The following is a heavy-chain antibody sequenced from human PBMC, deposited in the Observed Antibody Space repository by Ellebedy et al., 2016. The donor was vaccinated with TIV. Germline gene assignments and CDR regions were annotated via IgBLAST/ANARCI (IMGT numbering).Heavy chain of an antibody. CDR2: ISSSSSNI. CDR1: GFIFSSYS. J-gene: IGHJ4*02. Sequence: PGGSLRLSCAASGFIFSSYSMNWVRQAPGKGLEWVSSISSSSSNIYYADSVKGRLTISRDNAKNSLYLQMNSLRAEDTAVYYCGRDPRTRAVAGIDHWGQGTLVTVSS. D-gene: IGHD6-19*01. CDR3: GRDPRTRAVAGIDH. V-gene: IGHV3-21*01.